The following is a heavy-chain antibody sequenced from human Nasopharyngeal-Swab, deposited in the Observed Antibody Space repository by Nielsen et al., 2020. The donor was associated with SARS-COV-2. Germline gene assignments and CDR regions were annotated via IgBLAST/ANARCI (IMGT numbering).Heavy chain of an antibody. CDR3: TRGDYAGGYYGMAV. CDR2: IRSKAYGGTT. D-gene: IGHD4-17*01. J-gene: IGHJ6*02. CDR1: GFTFGDYA. Sequence: SLNISCTSSGFTFGDYAMSWLRHAPGKVLEWVGFIRSKAYGGTTEYAASVKGRFTISRDDSKSIAYLQMNRLKTEDTAVYYCTRGDYAGGYYGMAVWGQGTTVTVSS. V-gene: IGHV3-49*03.